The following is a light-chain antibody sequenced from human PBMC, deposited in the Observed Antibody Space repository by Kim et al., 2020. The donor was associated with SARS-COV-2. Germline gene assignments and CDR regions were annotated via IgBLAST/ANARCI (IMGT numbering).Light chain of an antibody. CDR2: YDS. CDR3: QVCDSGSEHWV. CDR1: NIGSKS. V-gene: IGLV3-21*04. Sequence: SYELTQPPSVSVPPGKTARITCGGNNIGSKSVHWYQQKPGQAPVLVIYYDSDRPPGIPERFSGSNSGNTATLTISRIEAGDETDYYCQVCDSGSEHWVFGGGSQLTVL. J-gene: IGLJ3*02.